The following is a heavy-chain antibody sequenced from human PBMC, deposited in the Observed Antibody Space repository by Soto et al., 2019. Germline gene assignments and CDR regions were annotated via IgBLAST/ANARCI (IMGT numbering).Heavy chain of an antibody. Sequence: SQTLSLTCAISGDSVSSISATWNWIRQSPSRGLEWLGRTYYRSKWSTDYAVSVNNRITINPDTSKNQFSLQLNSVTPEDTAMYYCTRALSGSYDSWGQGTLVTVSS. CDR3: TRALSGSYDS. V-gene: IGHV6-1*01. CDR1: GDSVSSISAT. J-gene: IGHJ5*01. CDR2: TYYRSKWST. D-gene: IGHD1-26*01.